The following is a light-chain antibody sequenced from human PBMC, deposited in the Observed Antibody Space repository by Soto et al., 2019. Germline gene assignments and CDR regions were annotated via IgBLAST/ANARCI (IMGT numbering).Light chain of an antibody. J-gene: IGKJ4*01. Sequence: DIQMTQSPSSLSASVGDRVTITCQASQDIRIYLHWYQQKPGRAPKLLIYDASNLEMGVPSRFSGGGSGTDFSSTIASLQPEDIATYYCQQYHNLPLTFGGGTKVDIK. V-gene: IGKV1-33*01. CDR3: QQYHNLPLT. CDR1: QDIRIY. CDR2: DAS.